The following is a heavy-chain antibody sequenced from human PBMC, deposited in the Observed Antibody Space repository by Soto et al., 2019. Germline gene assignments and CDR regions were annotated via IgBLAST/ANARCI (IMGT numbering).Heavy chain of an antibody. CDR2: IYTGGDT. CDR3: ARDPPSTTDSGMDV. J-gene: IGHJ6*02. Sequence: HPGGCLRLSCSASGLTGSSCYMTWVRQAPGKGLEWVSFIYTGGDTYYVDSVKGRFTISRDDSRNTVYLQMNSLRPEDTAVYYCARDPPSTTDSGMDVWGQGTTVTVSS. V-gene: IGHV3-66*01. CDR1: GLTGSSCY. D-gene: IGHD5-12*01.